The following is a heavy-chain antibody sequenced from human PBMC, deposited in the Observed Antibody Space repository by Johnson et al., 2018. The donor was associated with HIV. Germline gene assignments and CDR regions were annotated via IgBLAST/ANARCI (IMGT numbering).Heavy chain of an antibody. CDR2: IYSGGST. CDR3: ARVGTVRDAFDI. V-gene: IGHV3-66*01. J-gene: IGHJ3*02. D-gene: IGHD7-27*01. Sequence: EQLVESGGGLVQPGGSLRLSCAASGFTVSSNYMSWVRQAPGTGLEWVSVIYSGGSTYYADSVTRRFTISRDNSKNTLYLQMNSLRAEDTAVYYCARVGTVRDAFDIWGQGTMVTVSS. CDR1: GFTVSSNY.